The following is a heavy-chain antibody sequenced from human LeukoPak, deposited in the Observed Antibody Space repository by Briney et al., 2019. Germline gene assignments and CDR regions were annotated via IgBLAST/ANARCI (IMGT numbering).Heavy chain of an antibody. CDR1: NGSISTYY. CDR3: ARRGGTLDYFDS. J-gene: IGHJ4*02. CDR2: IYYGGTT. Sequence: PSETLSLTCSVSNGSISTYYWSWLRQSPGKGLEWIGYIYYGGTTSYNPSLKRRVTISVHSPKNHFSLRLTSLTAADTALYYCARRGGTLDYFDSWGPGSLVIVSS. D-gene: IGHD2-15*01. V-gene: IGHV4-59*08.